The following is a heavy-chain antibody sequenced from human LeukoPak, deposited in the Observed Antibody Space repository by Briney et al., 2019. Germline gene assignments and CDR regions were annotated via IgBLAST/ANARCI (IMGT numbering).Heavy chain of an antibody. V-gene: IGHV3-21*01. Sequence: GGSLRLSCAASGFTFSSYSMNWVRQAPGKGLEWVSSISSSRSYIYYADSVKGRFTLSRDNAKNSLYLQMNSLRAEDTAVYCCARGVLGFAAAGTLGYWGQGTLVTVSS. J-gene: IGHJ4*02. D-gene: IGHD6-13*01. CDR3: ARGVLGFAAAGTLGY. CDR2: ISSSRSYI. CDR1: GFTFSSYS.